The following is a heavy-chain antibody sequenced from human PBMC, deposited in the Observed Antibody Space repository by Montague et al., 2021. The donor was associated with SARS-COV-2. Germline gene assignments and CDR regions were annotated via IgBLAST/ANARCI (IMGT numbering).Heavy chain of an antibody. D-gene: IGHD3-3*01. CDR2: IYYSGST. V-gene: IGHV4-31*03. Sequence: TLSLTCTVSGGSISSGGYHWSWIRQHPGKGLEWIGYIYYSGSTYYNPSLKSRVTISVDTSKNQFSLKLSSVTAADTAVYYCARAGITIFGVVTHYDYWGQGTLVTVSS. J-gene: IGHJ4*02. CDR1: GGSISSGGYH. CDR3: ARAGITIFGVVTHYDY.